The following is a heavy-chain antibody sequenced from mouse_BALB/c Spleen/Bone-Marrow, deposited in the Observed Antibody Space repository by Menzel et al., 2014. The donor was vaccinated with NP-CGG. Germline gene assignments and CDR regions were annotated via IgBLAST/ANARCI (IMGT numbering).Heavy chain of an antibody. CDR1: GYSITSGYY. CDR3: ARLRGYSAMDY. J-gene: IGHJ4*01. V-gene: IGHV3-6*02. Sequence: EVQLQQSGPGLVKPSQSLSLTCSVTGYSITSGYYWNWIRQFPGNKLEWMGYISYDGSNDYNPSLKNRISITRDTSKNQFFLKLNSVAAEDAGTYYCARLRGYSAMDYWGQGTSVTVSS. D-gene: IGHD1-1*01. CDR2: ISYDGSN.